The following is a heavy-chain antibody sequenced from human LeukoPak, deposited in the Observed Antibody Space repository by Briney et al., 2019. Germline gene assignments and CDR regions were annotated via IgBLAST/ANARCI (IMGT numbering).Heavy chain of an antibody. CDR3: ARDSGNYIVDS. Sequence: SETLSLTCTVSGGSISSTSHCWVWIRQPPGKGLEWIGSIYYSGSTYYNPSLQSRVTISLDTSKTQFSLKLRSVTAADTAVYYCARDSGNYIVDSWGQGTLVTVSS. V-gene: IGHV4-39*07. CDR2: IYYSGST. J-gene: IGHJ4*02. CDR1: GGSISSTSHC. D-gene: IGHD1-26*01.